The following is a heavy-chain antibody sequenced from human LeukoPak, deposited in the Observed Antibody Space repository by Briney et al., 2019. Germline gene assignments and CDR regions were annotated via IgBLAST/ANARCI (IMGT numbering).Heavy chain of an antibody. D-gene: IGHD2-8*01. CDR1: GFTFSSYW. CDR2: INSDGSST. V-gene: IGHV3-74*01. CDR3: ARAPPSPMTNPYYYMDV. Sequence: GGSLRLSCAASGFTFSSYWMHRVRQAPGKGLVWVSRINSDGSSTSYADSVKGRFTISRDNAKNTLYLQMNSLRAEDTAVYYCARAPPSPMTNPYYYMDVWGKGTTVTVSS. J-gene: IGHJ6*03.